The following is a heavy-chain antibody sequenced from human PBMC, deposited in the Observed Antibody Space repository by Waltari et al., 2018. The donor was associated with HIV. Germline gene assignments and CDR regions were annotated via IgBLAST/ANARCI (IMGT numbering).Heavy chain of an antibody. J-gene: IGHJ1*01. D-gene: IGHD3-16*02. V-gene: IGHV3-23*01. CDR2: ITANGATT. Sequence: VQLLESGGGLVQPGGSLRLSCAASGFPFSDYAMGWVRRAPGKGLEWVSTITANGATTYYADSVKGRFTFSRDDSKNTLHLQMNSLRADDTAVYYCATGSNHLYWGQGTLVAVSS. CDR1: GFPFSDYA. CDR3: ATGSNHLY.